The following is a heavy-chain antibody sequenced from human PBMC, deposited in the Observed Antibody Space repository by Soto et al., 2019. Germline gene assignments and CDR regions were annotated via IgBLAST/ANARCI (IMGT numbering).Heavy chain of an antibody. V-gene: IGHV3-23*01. CDR1: GFTFSSYA. D-gene: IGHD3-10*01. CDR3: TRLIWFGESNDY. Sequence: EVQLLESGGGLVQPGGSLRLSCAASGFTFSSYAMSWVRQAPGKGLEWVSAISGSGGSTYYADSVKGRFTISRDNSKNTLYLQMNSLRAEDTAVYYCTRLIWFGESNDYWGQGTLVTVSS. J-gene: IGHJ4*02. CDR2: ISGSGGST.